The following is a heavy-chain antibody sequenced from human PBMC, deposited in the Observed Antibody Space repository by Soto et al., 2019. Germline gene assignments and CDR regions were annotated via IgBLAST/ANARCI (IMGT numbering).Heavy chain of an antibody. Sequence: PGGSLRLSCAASGFTFSSYGMHWVRQAPGKGLEWVAVISYDGSNKYYADSVKGRFTISRDNSKNTLYLQMNSLRAEDTAVYYCACRFTFGGVTLDYWGQGTLVTVSS. CDR2: ISYDGSNK. J-gene: IGHJ4*02. V-gene: IGHV3-30*03. CDR3: ACRFTFGGVTLDY. CDR1: GFTFSSYG. D-gene: IGHD3-16*01.